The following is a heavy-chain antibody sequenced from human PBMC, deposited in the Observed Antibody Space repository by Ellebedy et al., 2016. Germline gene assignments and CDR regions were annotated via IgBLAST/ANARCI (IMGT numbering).Heavy chain of an antibody. Sequence: SETLSLTCTVSGGSISRSTYYWGWIRQPPGKGLEWIGSIYFSGSTYYNPSLKSRVTISVDTSKKQFSLRLSSVTAADPAVYYCARHQPSYGSGSYYTNYYGMDVWGQGTTVTVSS. V-gene: IGHV4-39*01. CDR1: GGSISRSTYY. CDR2: IYFSGST. D-gene: IGHD3-10*01. CDR3: ARHQPSYGSGSYYTNYYGMDV. J-gene: IGHJ6*02.